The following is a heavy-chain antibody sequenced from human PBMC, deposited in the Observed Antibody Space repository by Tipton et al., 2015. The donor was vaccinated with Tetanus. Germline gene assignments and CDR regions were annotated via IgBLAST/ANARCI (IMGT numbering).Heavy chain of an antibody. J-gene: IGHJ3*01. CDR2: VTRSGST. CDR1: GGSLSGYY. D-gene: IGHD1-26*01. Sequence: LSLTCAIYGGSLSGYYWSWIRQPPGKGLEWIGEVTRSGSTNYESSLKSRLTISVDTSKNQFSLNLTSVTAADTAIFYCARGRGAGSANPLDVWGQGTLVTVSS. CDR3: ARGRGAGSANPLDV. V-gene: IGHV4-34*01.